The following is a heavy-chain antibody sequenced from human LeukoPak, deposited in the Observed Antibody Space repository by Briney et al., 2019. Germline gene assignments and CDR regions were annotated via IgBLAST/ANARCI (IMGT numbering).Heavy chain of an antibody. Sequence: GGSLRLSCEASGVTFSSYVMSWVRQAPGKGPEWVSGISGSGGGTYYADSVKGRFAISRDNSKNALYLQMNSLRAEDTAVYYCARDSSGFPEPLDYWGQGTLVTVSS. CDR2: ISGSGGGT. V-gene: IGHV3-23*01. CDR3: ARDSSGFPEPLDY. CDR1: GVTFSSYV. J-gene: IGHJ4*02. D-gene: IGHD3-22*01.